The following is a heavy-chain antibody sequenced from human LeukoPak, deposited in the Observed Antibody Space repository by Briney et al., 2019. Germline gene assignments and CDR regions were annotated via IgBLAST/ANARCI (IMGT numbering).Heavy chain of an antibody. CDR2: ISYDGSNK. Sequence: PGRSLRLSCAASGFTFSSYAMHWVRQAPGKGLEWVAVISYDGSNKYYADSVKGRFTISRDNSKNTLYLQMNSLRAEDTAVYYCARGRYDFWSGYSSYYYYYGMDVWGQGTTVTVSS. J-gene: IGHJ6*02. V-gene: IGHV3-30-3*01. CDR3: ARGRYDFWSGYSSYYYYYGMDV. D-gene: IGHD3-3*01. CDR1: GFTFSSYA.